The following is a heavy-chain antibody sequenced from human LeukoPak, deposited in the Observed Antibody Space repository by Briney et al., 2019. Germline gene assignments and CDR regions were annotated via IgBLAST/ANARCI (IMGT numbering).Heavy chain of an antibody. CDR2: ISSSSSYI. D-gene: IGHD3-3*01. V-gene: IGHV3-21*01. Sequence: GGSLRLSCAASGFTFSSYSMNWVRQAPGKGLEWVLSISSSSSYIYYADSVKGRFTISRDNAKNSLYLQMNSLRAEDTAVYYCARVRSGVASRLSAFDIWGQGTMVTVSS. CDR1: GFTFSSYS. J-gene: IGHJ3*02. CDR3: ARVRSGVASRLSAFDI.